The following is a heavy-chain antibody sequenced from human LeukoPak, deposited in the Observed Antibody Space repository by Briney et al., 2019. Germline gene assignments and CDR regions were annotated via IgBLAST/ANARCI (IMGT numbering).Heavy chain of an antibody. V-gene: IGHV1-69*02. J-gene: IGHJ5*02. CDR3: AMVRGVSWFDP. D-gene: IGHD3-10*01. CDR2: TIPILGIA. CDR1: GGTFSSYT. Sequence: SVKVSCKASGGTFSSYTISWVRQAPGQGLEWMGRTIPILGIANYAQKFQGRVTITADKSTSTAYMELSSLRSEDTAVYYCAMVRGVSWFDPWGQGTLVTVSS.